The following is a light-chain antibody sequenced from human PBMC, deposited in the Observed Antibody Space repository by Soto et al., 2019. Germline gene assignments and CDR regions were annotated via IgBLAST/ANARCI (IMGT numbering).Light chain of an antibody. CDR3: SSYTSRSTLGV. Sequence: QSALTQPASVSGSPGQSITISCTGTGSDVGGYNYVSWYQQHPGKAPKLMIYEVNYRPSGVSNRFSGSKSGNTASLTISGLQAEDEADDYCSSYTSRSTLGVFGTGTKLTVL. J-gene: IGLJ1*01. CDR2: EVN. CDR1: GSDVGGYNY. V-gene: IGLV2-14*03.